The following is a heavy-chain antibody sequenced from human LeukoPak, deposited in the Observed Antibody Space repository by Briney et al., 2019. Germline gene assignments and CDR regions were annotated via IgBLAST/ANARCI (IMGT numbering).Heavy chain of an antibody. J-gene: IGHJ4*02. V-gene: IGHV1-69*06. CDR1: GGTFSSYA. Sequence: SVKVSCTASGGTFSSYAIGWVRQAPGQGLEWMGGIIPIFGTANYAQKFQGRVTITADKSTSTAYMELSSLRSEDTAVYYCARSGTGAPLDYWGQGTLVTVSS. CDR3: ARSGTGAPLDY. CDR2: IIPIFGTA. D-gene: IGHD6-13*01.